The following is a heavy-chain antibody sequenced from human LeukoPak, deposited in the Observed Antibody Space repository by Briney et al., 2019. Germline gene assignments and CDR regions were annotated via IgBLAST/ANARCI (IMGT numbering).Heavy chain of an antibody. V-gene: IGHV4-31*03. CDR1: GGSISSGGYY. CDR2: IYHSGGA. Sequence: SETLSLTCTVSGGSISSGGYYWSWIRQHPGKGLEWIGYIYHSGGAYYNPSLKSRVFISVDTSKNQFSLDLISVTAADTAVYYCARDQVGSGWSTPEYWGQGTLVTVSS. CDR3: ARDQVGSGWSTPEY. D-gene: IGHD6-19*01. J-gene: IGHJ4*02.